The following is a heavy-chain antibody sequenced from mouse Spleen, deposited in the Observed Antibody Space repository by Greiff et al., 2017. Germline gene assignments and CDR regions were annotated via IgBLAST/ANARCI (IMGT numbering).Heavy chain of an antibody. CDR3: TRGGTRFAY. J-gene: IGHJ3*01. D-gene: IGHD3-3*01. V-gene: IGHV1-5*01. CDR1: GYTFTSYW. CDR2: IYPGNSDT. Sequence: EVQLQQSGTVLARPGASVKMSCKTSGYTFTSYWMHWVKQRPGQGLEWRGAIYPGNSDTSYNQKFKGKAKLTAVTSASTAYMELSSLTNEDSAVYYCTRGGTRFAYWGQGTLVTVSA.